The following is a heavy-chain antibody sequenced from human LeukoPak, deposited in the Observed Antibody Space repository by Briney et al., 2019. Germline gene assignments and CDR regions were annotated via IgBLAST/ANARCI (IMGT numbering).Heavy chain of an antibody. D-gene: IGHD6-19*01. CDR3: ARALNGGWLYYFDY. J-gene: IGHJ4*02. V-gene: IGHV4-61*01. CDR1: GGSVSSGSYY. CDR2: IYYSGST. Sequence: SETLSLTCTVSGGSVSSGSYYWSWIRQPPGNGLEWIGYIYYSGSTNYNPSLKSRVTISVDTSKNQFSLKLSSVTAADTAVYYCARALNGGWLYYFDYWGQGTLVSVSS.